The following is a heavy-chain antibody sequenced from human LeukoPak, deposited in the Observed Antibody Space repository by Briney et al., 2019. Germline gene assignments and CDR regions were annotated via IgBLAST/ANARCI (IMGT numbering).Heavy chain of an antibody. CDR3: ARAMVRGVIPY. V-gene: IGHV3-30*04. D-gene: IGHD3-10*01. CDR2: ISNDGTIQ. Sequence: GGSLRLSCAASGFAFRAYAMHWVRQAPGKGLEWLAVISNDGTIQYCADSVKGRFTISRDNSRNIMNLQTDSLRPEDTALYYCARAMVRGVIPYWGQGTLVTVSS. J-gene: IGHJ4*02. CDR1: GFAFRAYA.